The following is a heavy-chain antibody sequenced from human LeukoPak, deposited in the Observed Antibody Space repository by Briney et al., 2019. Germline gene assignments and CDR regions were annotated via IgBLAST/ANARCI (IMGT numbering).Heavy chain of an antibody. CDR3: ARDVEMATITPFDY. Sequence: ASVKVSCKASGYTFTSYGISWARQAPGQGLEWMGWISAYNGNTNYAQKLQGRVTMTTDTSTSTAYMELRSLRSDDTAVYYCARDVEMATITPFDYWGQGTLVTVSS. CDR2: ISAYNGNT. D-gene: IGHD5-24*01. J-gene: IGHJ4*02. CDR1: GYTFTSYG. V-gene: IGHV1-18*01.